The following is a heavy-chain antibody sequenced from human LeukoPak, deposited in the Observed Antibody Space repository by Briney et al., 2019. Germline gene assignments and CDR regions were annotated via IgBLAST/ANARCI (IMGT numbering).Heavy chain of an antibody. J-gene: IGHJ4*02. V-gene: IGHV1-69*13. CDR2: IIPIFGTA. Sequence: SVKVSCKASGYTFTSYAMHWVRQAPGQGLEWMGGIIPIFGTANYAQKFQGRVTITADESTSTAYMELSSLRSEDTAVYYCVRGDEDYYDSSGTLDYWGQGTLVTVSS. CDR3: VRGDEDYYDSSGTLDY. D-gene: IGHD3-22*01. CDR1: GYTFTSYA.